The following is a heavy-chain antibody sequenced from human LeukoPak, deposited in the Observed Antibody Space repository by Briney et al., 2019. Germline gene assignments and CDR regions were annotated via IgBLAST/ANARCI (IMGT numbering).Heavy chain of an antibody. Sequence: SETLSLTCAVYGGSFSGYYWSWIRQPPGKGLEWIREINHSGSTNYNPSLKSRVTISVDTSKNQFSLKLSSVTAADTAVYYCARAPRDCSGASCHPRYFQHWGQGTLVTVSS. J-gene: IGHJ1*01. D-gene: IGHD2-15*01. CDR1: GGSFSGYY. CDR3: ARAPRDCSGASCHPRYFQH. CDR2: INHSGST. V-gene: IGHV4-34*01.